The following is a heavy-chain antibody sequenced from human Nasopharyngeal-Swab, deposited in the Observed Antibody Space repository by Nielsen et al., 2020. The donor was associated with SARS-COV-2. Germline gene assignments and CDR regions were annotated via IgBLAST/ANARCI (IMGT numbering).Heavy chain of an antibody. CDR2: ISAYNGNT. V-gene: IGHV1-18*01. Sequence: ASVKVSCKASGYTFTSYGISWVRQAPGKGLEWMGWISAYNGNTNYAQKLQGRVTMTTDTSTSTANMELRSLRSDDTAVYYCARDGGIVVVPAATGEPYYYYGMDVWGQGTTVTVSS. CDR1: GYTFTSYG. D-gene: IGHD2-2*01. CDR3: ARDGGIVVVPAATGEPYYYYGMDV. J-gene: IGHJ6*02.